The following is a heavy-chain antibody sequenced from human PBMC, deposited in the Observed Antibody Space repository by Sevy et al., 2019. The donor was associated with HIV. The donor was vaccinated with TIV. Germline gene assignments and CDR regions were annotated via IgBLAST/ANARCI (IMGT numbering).Heavy chain of an antibody. Sequence: KQSQTLPLTCTVSGGSISNYYWSWIRQPPGKGLEWIGYTYYSGGTNYNPSLKSRVTISVDTSKNKFSLKLSSVTTADTAVYYCARATSRDGYNLNWFGPWGQGTLVTVSS. CDR3: ARATSRDGYNLNWFGP. V-gene: IGHV4-59*01. J-gene: IGHJ5*02. CDR2: TYYSGGT. CDR1: GGSISNYY. D-gene: IGHD5-12*01.